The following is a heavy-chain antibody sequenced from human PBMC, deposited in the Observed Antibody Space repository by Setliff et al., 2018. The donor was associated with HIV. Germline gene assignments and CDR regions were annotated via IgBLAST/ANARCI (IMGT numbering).Heavy chain of an antibody. J-gene: IGHJ4*02. Sequence: SETLSLTCTVSGGSISSRYWSWIRQPPGKGLEWIGYIYYSGSTNYNPSLKSRVTISVDTSKNQFSLKLSSVTAADTAVYYCARVGGYWKWGWVYFDYWGQGTLVTVSS. CDR3: ARVGGYWKWGWVYFDY. D-gene: IGHD2-15*01. V-gene: IGHV4-59*11. CDR2: IYYSGST. CDR1: GGSISSRY.